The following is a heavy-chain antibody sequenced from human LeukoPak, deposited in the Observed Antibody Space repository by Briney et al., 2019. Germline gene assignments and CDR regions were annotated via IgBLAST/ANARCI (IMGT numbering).Heavy chain of an antibody. CDR3: ARDLSISMQQLLDNWFDP. D-gene: IGHD6-13*01. CDR2: INPNSGGT. CDR1: GYTFTGYY. J-gene: IGHJ5*02. V-gene: IGHV1-2*02. Sequence: ASVKVSCKASGYTFTGYYMHWVRQAPGQGLEWMGWINPNSGGTNYAQKFQGRVTMTRDTSISTAYMELSRLRSEDTAVYYCARDLSISMQQLLDNWFDPWGQGTLVTVSS.